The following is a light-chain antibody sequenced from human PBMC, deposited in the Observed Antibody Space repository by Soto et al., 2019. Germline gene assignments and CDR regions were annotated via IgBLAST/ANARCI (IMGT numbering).Light chain of an antibody. V-gene: IGLV2-14*01. CDR1: SSDVGGYNY. CDR3: SSYTSSSTYV. Sequence: QSVLTKAASVTGSPVDSISISCTGTSSDVGGYNYVSWYQQHPGKAPKLMIYDVSNRPSGISNRFSGSKSGNTASLTIPGLQAEDEADYYCSSYTSSSTYVFGTGTKVTVL. CDR2: DVS. J-gene: IGLJ1*01.